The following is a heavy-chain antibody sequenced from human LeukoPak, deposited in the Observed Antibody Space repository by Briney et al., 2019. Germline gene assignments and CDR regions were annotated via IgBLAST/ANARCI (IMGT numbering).Heavy chain of an antibody. CDR2: VHPNSGNT. V-gene: IGHV1-8*01. CDR3: AREASDEDGYNSNFDY. Sequence: ASVKVSCKTSGYPFTTWEINWVRQAAGQGLEWMGWVHPNSGNTAYAQKFQGRVTMTRDTSISTAYMELSGLRFDDTAVYFCAREASDEDGYNSNFDYWGQGTLVTVSS. CDR1: GYPFTTWE. D-gene: IGHD5-24*01. J-gene: IGHJ4*02.